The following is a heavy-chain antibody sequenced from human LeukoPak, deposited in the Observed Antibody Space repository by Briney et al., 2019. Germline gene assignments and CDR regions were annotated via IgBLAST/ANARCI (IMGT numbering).Heavy chain of an antibody. CDR1: GFTFSNYA. D-gene: IGHD4-23*01. V-gene: IGHV3-30-3*01. Sequence: GWSLRLSCAASGFTFSNYAMYWVRQAPGKGLEWVAVISYDGSNKYYADSVKGRFTISRDNSKNTLYVQMNSLRAEDTAVYYCARIAGYGGNSWRFDYWGQGTLVTVSS. CDR3: ARIAGYGGNSWRFDY. CDR2: ISYDGSNK. J-gene: IGHJ4*02.